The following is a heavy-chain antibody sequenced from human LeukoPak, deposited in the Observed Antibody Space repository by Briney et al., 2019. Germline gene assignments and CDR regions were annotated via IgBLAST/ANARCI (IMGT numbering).Heavy chain of an antibody. CDR1: GFTFSGYG. J-gene: IGHJ3*02. CDR3: ARGYCSGGSCYKGGAFDI. V-gene: IGHV3-30*02. D-gene: IGHD2-15*01. CDR2: IRYDERNK. Sequence: GGSLRLSCAASGFTFSGYGMHWVRQAPGKGLEWVTFIRYDERNKYYADSVKGRFTISRDNAKNSLYLQMNSLRAEDTAFYYCARGYCSGGSCYKGGAFDIWGQGTMVTVSS.